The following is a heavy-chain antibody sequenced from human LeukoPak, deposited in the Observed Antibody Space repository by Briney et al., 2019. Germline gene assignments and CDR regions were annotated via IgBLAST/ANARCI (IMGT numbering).Heavy chain of an antibody. Sequence: GGSLRLSCAASGFTFDDYGMSWVRQAPGKGLEWVSCISGSSSYIYYADSVKGRFTISRDNARNSLYLQMNSLRAEDTAVYYCARDFGIDYWGQGTLVTVSS. D-gene: IGHD3-16*01. V-gene: IGHV3-21*01. CDR2: ISGSSSYI. J-gene: IGHJ4*02. CDR1: GFTFDDYG. CDR3: ARDFGIDY.